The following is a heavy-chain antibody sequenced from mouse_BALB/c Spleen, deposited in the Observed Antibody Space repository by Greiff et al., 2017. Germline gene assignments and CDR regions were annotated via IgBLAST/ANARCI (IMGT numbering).Heavy chain of an antibody. J-gene: IGHJ3*01. V-gene: IGHV14-3*02. CDR2: IDPANGNT. Sequence: EVKLLESGAELVKPGASVKLSCTASGFNIKDTYMHWVKQRPEQGLEWIGRIDPANGNTKYDPKFQGKATITADTSSNTAYLQLSSLTSEDTAVYYCARGAFEAYWGQGTLVTVSA. CDR3: ARGAFEAY. CDR1: GFNIKDTY.